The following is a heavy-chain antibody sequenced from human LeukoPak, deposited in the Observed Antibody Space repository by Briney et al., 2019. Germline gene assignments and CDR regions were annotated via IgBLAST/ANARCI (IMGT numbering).Heavy chain of an antibody. V-gene: IGHV4-61*02. CDR2: IYSSGNT. CDR3: ARHSHSTSYSYYYMDV. J-gene: IGHJ6*03. Sequence: PSETLSLTCTVSGGSISSGFYYWSWIRQPAGKGLEWIGRIYSSGNTNYNPSLKSRVTISVDTSKNHFSLRLSSVTAADTAVYYCARHSHSTSYSYYYMDVWGRGTTVTVSS. CDR1: GGSISSGFYY. D-gene: IGHD6-6*01.